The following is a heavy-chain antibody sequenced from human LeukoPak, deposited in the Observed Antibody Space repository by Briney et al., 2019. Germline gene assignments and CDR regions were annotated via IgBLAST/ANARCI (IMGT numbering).Heavy chain of an antibody. CDR1: GGSMSSYY. Sequence: SETLSLTCTVSGGSMSSYYWSWIRQPPGKGLEWIGYISYSGSTNYNPSLKSRITISVDTSKNQYSLKLNSVTAADTAEYYCARSGATARSGVDPWGQGTMVTVSS. V-gene: IGHV4-59*08. CDR3: ARSGATARSGVDP. CDR2: ISYSGST. D-gene: IGHD6-19*01. J-gene: IGHJ5*02.